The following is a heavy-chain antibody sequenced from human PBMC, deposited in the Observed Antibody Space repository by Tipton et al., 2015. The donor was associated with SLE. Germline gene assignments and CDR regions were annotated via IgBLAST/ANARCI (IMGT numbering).Heavy chain of an antibody. Sequence: TLSLTCTVSGGSISSSSYYWGWIRQPPGKGLEWIGSIYYSGSTYYNPSLKSRVTISVDTSKNQFSLKLSSVTAADTAVYYCASSAGLGIAVAATNYWGQGTLVTVSS. J-gene: IGHJ4*02. CDR1: GGSISSSSYY. CDR3: ASSAGLGIAVAATNY. CDR2: IYYSGST. V-gene: IGHV4-39*01. D-gene: IGHD6-19*01.